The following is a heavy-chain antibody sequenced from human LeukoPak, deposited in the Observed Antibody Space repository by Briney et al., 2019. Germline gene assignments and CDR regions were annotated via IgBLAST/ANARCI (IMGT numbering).Heavy chain of an antibody. CDR1: GYTFTGYY. CDR3: ARDPGSMVRGVRGTGFDY. D-gene: IGHD3-10*01. J-gene: IGHJ4*02. Sequence: ASVKVSCKASGYTFTGYYMHWVRQAPGQGLEWMGWINPNSGGTNYAQKFRGWVTMTRDTSISTAYMELSRLRSDDTAVYYCARDPGSMVRGVRGTGFDYWGQGTLVTVSS. V-gene: IGHV1-2*04. CDR2: INPNSGGT.